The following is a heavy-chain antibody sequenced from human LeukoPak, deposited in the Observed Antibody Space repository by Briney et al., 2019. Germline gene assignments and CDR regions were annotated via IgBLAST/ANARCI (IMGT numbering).Heavy chain of an antibody. Sequence: PSETLSLTCTVSGGSTSRYFWSWIRQPPGKGLEWIGYISYTGSTSYNPSLKSRVTISLDTSKNHFSLRLRSVTAADTAVYYCAKSTPSFDSWDSWGQGTLVTVSS. CDR1: GGSTSRYF. V-gene: IGHV4-59*01. D-gene: IGHD3-3*01. CDR3: AKSTPSFDSWDS. CDR2: ISYTGST. J-gene: IGHJ4*02.